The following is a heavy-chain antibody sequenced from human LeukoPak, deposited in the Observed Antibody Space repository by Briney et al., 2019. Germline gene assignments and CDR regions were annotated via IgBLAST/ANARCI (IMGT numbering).Heavy chain of an antibody. J-gene: IGHJ4*02. CDR1: GYTFPAYY. Sequence: ASVKVSCKASGYTFPAYYMHWVRQAPGQGLEWMGWINPKSGGTNYAQKFQGRVTMTGDTSISTAYMELSRLRSDDTAVYYCARDWAEIPAATNFDYWGQGTLVTVSS. CDR2: INPKSGGT. CDR3: ARDWAEIPAATNFDY. V-gene: IGHV1-2*02. D-gene: IGHD2-2*01.